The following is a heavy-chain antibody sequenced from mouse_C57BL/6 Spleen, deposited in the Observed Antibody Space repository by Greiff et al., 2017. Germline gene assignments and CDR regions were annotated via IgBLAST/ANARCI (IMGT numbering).Heavy chain of an antibody. D-gene: IGHD1-1*01. Sequence: VQLKESGPELVKPGDSVKISCKASGYSFTGYFMNWVMQSHGKSLEWIGRINPYNGDTFYNQKFKGKATLTVDKSSSTAHMELRSLTSEDSAVYYCASGYDYGSSYERYYYAMDYWGQGTSVTVSA. CDR1: GYSFTGYF. CDR2: INPYNGDT. CDR3: ASGYDYGSSYERYYYAMDY. J-gene: IGHJ4*01. V-gene: IGHV1-20*01.